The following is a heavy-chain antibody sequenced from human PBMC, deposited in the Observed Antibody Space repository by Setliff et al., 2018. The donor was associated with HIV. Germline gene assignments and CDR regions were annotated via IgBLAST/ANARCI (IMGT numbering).Heavy chain of an antibody. Sequence: VASVKVSCKASGGTFSTYGLSWVRQAPGQGLEWMGGIIPLFDTSNYAQKFQGRVTITADKSTTTAYMELSSLRSEDTAVYYCARDIPHDYTFWSGSTRFDPWGQGTLVTVSS. CDR1: GGTFSTYG. J-gene: IGHJ5*02. V-gene: IGHV1-69*06. D-gene: IGHD3-3*01. CDR2: IIPLFDTS. CDR3: ARDIPHDYTFWSGSTRFDP.